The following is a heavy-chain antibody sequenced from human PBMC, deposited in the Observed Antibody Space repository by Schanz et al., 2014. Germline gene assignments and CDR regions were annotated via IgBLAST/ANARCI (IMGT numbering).Heavy chain of an antibody. J-gene: IGHJ6*02. V-gene: IGHV4-30-4*07. CDR1: GGSISSGGYS. CDR2: IFFRGST. CDR3: YGMDV. Sequence: QVQLQASGPGLVKPSQTLSLTCAVSGGSISSGGYSWSWIRQPPGKGLEWIGYIFFRGSTYYNPSLKSRVTISIDTSKTQFSLRLTSVTAADTAVYYCYGMDVWGQGTTVTVSS.